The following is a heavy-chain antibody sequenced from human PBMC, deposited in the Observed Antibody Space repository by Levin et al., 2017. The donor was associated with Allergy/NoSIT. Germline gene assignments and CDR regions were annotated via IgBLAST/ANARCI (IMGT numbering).Heavy chain of an antibody. CDR3: APSSGYYPTKFDY. CDR1: GFTFSSYA. Sequence: GESLKISCAASGFTFSSYAMSWVRQTPGKGLEWVSAISGSGGSTYYADSVKGRFTISRDNSKNTLYLQMNSLRAEDTAVYYCAPSSGYYPTKFDYWGQGTMVTVSS. D-gene: IGHD3-22*01. J-gene: IGHJ4*02. CDR2: ISGSGGST. V-gene: IGHV3-23*01.